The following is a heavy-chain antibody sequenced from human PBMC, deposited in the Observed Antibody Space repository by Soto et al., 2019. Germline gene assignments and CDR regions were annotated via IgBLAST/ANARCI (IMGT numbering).Heavy chain of an antibody. J-gene: IGHJ6*02. Sequence: NPSETLSLTCTVSGGSISSRSDYWGWIRQPPGKGLEWIGSIYYSGSTYYNPSLKSRVTISVDTSKNQFSLKLSSVTAADTAVYYCARRRQQYAARYYGMDVWGQGTTVTVSS. CDR1: GGSISSRSDY. CDR3: ARRRQQYAARYYGMDV. V-gene: IGHV4-39*01. CDR2: IYYSGST. D-gene: IGHD6-13*01.